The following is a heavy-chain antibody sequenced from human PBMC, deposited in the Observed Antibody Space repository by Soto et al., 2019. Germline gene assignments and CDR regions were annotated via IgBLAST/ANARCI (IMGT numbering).Heavy chain of an antibody. CDR2: ISAYNGNT. D-gene: IGHD6-19*01. CDR3: ARDRIAVAGKQARRSRVIDC. V-gene: IGHV1-18*01. CDR1: GYTFTSYG. Sequence: ASVKVSCKASGYTFTSYGISWVRQAPGQGLEWMGWISAYNGNTNYAQKLQGRVTMTTDTSTSTAYMELRSLRSDDTAVYYCARDRIAVAGKQARRSRVIDCWGQGTLVTVSS. J-gene: IGHJ4*02.